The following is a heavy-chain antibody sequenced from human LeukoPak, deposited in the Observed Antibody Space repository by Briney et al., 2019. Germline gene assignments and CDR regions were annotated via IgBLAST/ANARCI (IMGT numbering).Heavy chain of an antibody. D-gene: IGHD6-13*01. V-gene: IGHV3-11*01. Sequence: GGSLRLSCAASGFTFSDYYMSWIRQAPGKGLEWVSYISGSGTTIHYADSVKGRFTISRDNAKNSLYLQMNSLRAEDTAVYYCARVGSIAAAGTPDYWGQGTLVTVSS. CDR1: GFTFSDYY. J-gene: IGHJ4*02. CDR2: ISGSGTTI. CDR3: ARVGSIAAAGTPDY.